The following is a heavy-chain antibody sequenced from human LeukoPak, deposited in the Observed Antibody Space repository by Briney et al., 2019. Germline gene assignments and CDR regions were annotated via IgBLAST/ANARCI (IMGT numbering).Heavy chain of an antibody. V-gene: IGHV1-8*01. CDR2: MNPNGGNT. J-gene: IGHJ4*02. CDR1: GYTFTSYD. D-gene: IGHD2-15*01. CDR3: ARGRLRCSGGSCYLY. Sequence: ASVKVSCKASGYTFTSYDINWVRQATGQGLEWMGWMNPNGGNTGYAQKFQGRVTMTRNTSISTAYMELSSLRPEDTAVYYCARGRLRCSGGSCYLYWGQGTLVTVSS.